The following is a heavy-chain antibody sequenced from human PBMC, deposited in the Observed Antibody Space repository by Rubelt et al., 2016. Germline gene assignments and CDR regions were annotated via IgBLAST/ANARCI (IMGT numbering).Heavy chain of an antibody. J-gene: IGHJ6*02. Sequence: QVQLEQSGAEVKKPGASVKVSCKASGYTFSRHTIHWVRQAPGQRLEWMGWIIPGNGNTLYSQNFQGRVTIPRDTSASTAYLERNSLTSEDTAGFYGARGRRRSSGSPGEYAMDVWGQGTTVTVSS. CDR2: IIPGNGNT. CDR1: GYTFSRHT. V-gene: IGHV1-3*01. CDR3: ARGRRRSSGSPGEYAMDV. D-gene: IGHD6-19*01.